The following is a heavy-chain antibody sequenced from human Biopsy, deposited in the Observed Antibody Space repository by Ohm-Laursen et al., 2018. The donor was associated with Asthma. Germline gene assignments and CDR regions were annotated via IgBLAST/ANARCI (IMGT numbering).Heavy chain of an antibody. J-gene: IGHJ6*02. D-gene: IGHD4-17*01. V-gene: IGHV1-69*13. CDR1: GDILSSFG. Sequence: SVKVSCKAHGDILSSFGIKWVRKAPGQGLEWMGEIIPVFGTSNYAQKFQGRVTFTADGSTSSAYMELSSLTSEDSAVYYCAREVSTVDYGYYYFAMDVWGQGTTVTVSS. CDR2: IIPVFGTS. CDR3: AREVSTVDYGYYYFAMDV.